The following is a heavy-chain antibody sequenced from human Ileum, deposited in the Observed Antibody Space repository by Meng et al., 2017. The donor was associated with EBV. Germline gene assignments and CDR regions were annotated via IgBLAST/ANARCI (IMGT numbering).Heavy chain of an antibody. CDR3: ARRPGSPSSRFDY. CDR2: IYWNDDK. D-gene: IGHD6-6*01. J-gene: IGHJ4*02. V-gene: IGHV2-5*01. Sequence: QDTLLGFGAALVQPDQTHTVPCSLHGVPLTSSGGGVGWIPQPQGKALWWLALIYWNDDKRYSPSLKSRLTVTRDTSKNQVVLTLTNVDPVDTATYYCARRPGSPSSRFDYWGQGTLVTVSS. CDR1: GVPLTSSGGG.